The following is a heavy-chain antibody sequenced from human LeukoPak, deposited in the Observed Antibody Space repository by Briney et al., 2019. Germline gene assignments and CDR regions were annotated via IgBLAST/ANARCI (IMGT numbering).Heavy chain of an antibody. J-gene: IGHJ5*02. V-gene: IGHV7-4-1*02. Sequence: GASVKVSCKASGYDFTNYPLHWVRQAPGQGLEWMGWINTKTGYPIYAQGFRGRFVFSLDTADSTAFLQISGLKTEDSAVYFCARDRGITAWLDPWGQGTLDTASS. D-gene: IGHD3-10*01. CDR2: INTKTGYP. CDR3: ARDRGITAWLDP. CDR1: GYDFTNYP.